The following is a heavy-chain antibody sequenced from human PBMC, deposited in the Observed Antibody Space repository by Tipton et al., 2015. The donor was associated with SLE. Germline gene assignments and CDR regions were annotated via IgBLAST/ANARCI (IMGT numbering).Heavy chain of an antibody. D-gene: IGHD2-21*01. CDR1: GGSISSHY. J-gene: IGHJ4*02. Sequence: TLSLTCTVSGGSISSHYWTWIRQPPGKGLEWIGHIYYTGTTNYSPSLKSRLTISVDTSKNQFSLKLTSVTAADTAVYYCARTDSGGDLFVFDSRGQGSLVTVSS. CDR2: IYYTGTT. V-gene: IGHV4-59*11. CDR3: ARTDSGGDLFVFDS.